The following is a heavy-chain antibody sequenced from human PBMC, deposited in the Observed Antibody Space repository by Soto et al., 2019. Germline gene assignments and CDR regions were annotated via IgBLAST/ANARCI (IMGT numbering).Heavy chain of an antibody. Sequence: GGSLRLSCAASGFTFSSYEMNWVRQAPGKGLEWVSYISSSGSTIYYADSVKGRFTISRDNAKNSLYRQMNSLRAEDTAVYYCARSLRYFDWPVGYYYGMDVWGQGTTVTVAS. J-gene: IGHJ6*02. CDR2: ISSSGSTI. CDR1: GFTFSSYE. V-gene: IGHV3-48*03. D-gene: IGHD3-9*01. CDR3: ARSLRYFDWPVGYYYGMDV.